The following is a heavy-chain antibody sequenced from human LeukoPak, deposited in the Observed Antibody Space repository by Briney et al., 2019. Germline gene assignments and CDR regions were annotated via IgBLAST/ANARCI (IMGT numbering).Heavy chain of an antibody. V-gene: IGHV3-30*19. J-gene: IGHJ4*02. CDR2: ISYDGSNK. D-gene: IGHD6-13*01. Sequence: PGGSLRLSCAASGFTFSSYGMHWVRQAPGKGLEWVAVISYDGSNKYYADSVKGRFTISRDNSKNTLYLQMNSLRAEDTAVYYCARGLASSSWYAVDYWGQGTLVTVSS. CDR1: GFTFSSYG. CDR3: ARGLASSSWYAVDY.